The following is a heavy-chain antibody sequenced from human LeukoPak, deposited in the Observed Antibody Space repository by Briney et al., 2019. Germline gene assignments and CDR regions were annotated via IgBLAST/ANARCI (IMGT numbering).Heavy chain of an antibody. CDR1: GFTFSSYA. CDR3: ARGSSFGSY. Sequence: GGSLRLSCAASGFTFSSYAMSWVRQAPGKGLEWVANIKQDDSENYYVDSVRGRFTISRDNAKNSLYLQMNSLKVEDTAVYYCARGSSFGSYWGQGTLVTVSS. CDR2: IKQDDSEN. J-gene: IGHJ4*02. V-gene: IGHV3-7*01. D-gene: IGHD6-6*01.